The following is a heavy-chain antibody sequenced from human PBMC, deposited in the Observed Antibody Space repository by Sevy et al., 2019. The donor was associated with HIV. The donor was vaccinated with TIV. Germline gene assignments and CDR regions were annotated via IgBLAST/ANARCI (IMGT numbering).Heavy chain of an antibody. Sequence: GGSLRRSCAASGFTFDDYAMHWVRQAPGKGLEWVSGISWNSGSIGYADSVKGRFTISRDNAKNSLYLQMNSLRAEDMALYYCAKSGWDTAMVSIFDYWGQGTLVTVSS. CDR3: AKSGWDTAMVSIFDY. J-gene: IGHJ4*02. D-gene: IGHD5-18*01. V-gene: IGHV3-9*03. CDR1: GFTFDDYA. CDR2: ISWNSGSI.